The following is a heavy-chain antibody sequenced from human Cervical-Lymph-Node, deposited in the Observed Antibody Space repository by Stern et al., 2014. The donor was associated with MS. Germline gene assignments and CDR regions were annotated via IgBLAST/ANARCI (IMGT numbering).Heavy chain of an antibody. CDR2: IYSGGST. CDR3: AREPWATGAPGAL. V-gene: IGHV3-53*01. Sequence: EVQLVESGGGLIQPGGSLRLSCAASGFTVSSNYMSWVRQAPGKGLEWVSVIYSGGSTYYADSVKGRFTISRDNSKNTLYLQMNSLRVEDTAVYYCAREPWATGAPGALWGQGTMVTVSS. CDR1: GFTVSSNY. D-gene: IGHD5-12*01. J-gene: IGHJ3*01.